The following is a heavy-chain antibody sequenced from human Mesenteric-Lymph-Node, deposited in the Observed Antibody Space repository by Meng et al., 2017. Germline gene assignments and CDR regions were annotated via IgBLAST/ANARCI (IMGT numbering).Heavy chain of an antibody. D-gene: IGHD6-19*01. J-gene: IGHJ4*02. CDR1: GGTFSSYA. CDR3: ARVGSSSGRRYYFDY. V-gene: IGHV1-69*06. Sequence: SVKVSCKASGGTFSSYAISWVRQAPGQGLEWMGGIIPIFGTANYAQKFQGRVTITADKSTSTAYMELSSLRSEDTAVYYCARVGSSSGRRYYFDYWGQGTLVTVSS. CDR2: IIPIFGTA.